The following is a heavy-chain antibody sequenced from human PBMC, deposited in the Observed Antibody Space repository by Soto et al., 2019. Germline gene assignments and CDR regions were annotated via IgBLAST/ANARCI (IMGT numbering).Heavy chain of an antibody. CDR3: ARKPDVATAKVGGGYVFDV. J-gene: IGHJ3*01. Sequence: QVQLQESGPGLVKPSGTLSLTCAASSGSIFTTNWWSWVRQSPGRGLQWIGDIYHSGSPKYNPSLKIRVSISIDKSEDRFFLNLTSVTAADTAVYYCARKPDVATAKVGGGYVFDVWGQGTMVTVSS. CDR2: IYHSGSP. D-gene: IGHD3-16*01. V-gene: IGHV4-4*02. CDR1: SGSIFTTNW.